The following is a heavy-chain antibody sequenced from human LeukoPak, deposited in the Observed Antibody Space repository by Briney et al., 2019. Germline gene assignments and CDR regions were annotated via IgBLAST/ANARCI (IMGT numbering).Heavy chain of an antibody. CDR2: ISPYNGKT. J-gene: IGHJ6*04. Sequence: ASVKVSCKASGYILPNHGVNWVRLAPGQRLQWVAWISPYNGKTDSAQNLQGRVTVTTDTSTGTVYLELRNLRSDDTAVYYCARVNSMTLPYMDVWGKGTTVTVSS. CDR1: GYILPNHG. D-gene: IGHD3/OR15-3a*01. V-gene: IGHV1-18*01. CDR3: ARVNSMTLPYMDV.